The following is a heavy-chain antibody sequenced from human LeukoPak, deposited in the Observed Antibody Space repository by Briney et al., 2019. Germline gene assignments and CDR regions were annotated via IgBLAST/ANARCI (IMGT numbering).Heavy chain of an antibody. CDR1: GFTFANYN. CDR2: ISSTSSTI. J-gene: IGHJ6*02. CDR3: ARDPPHGMDV. V-gene: IGHV3-48*01. Sequence: PGGSLRLSCAASGFTFANYNFNWVRQAPGKGLEWVSYISSTSSTIYYADPMKGRFTISRDNAKNSLYLQMNSLRAEDTAVYYCARDPPHGMDVWGQGTTVTVSS.